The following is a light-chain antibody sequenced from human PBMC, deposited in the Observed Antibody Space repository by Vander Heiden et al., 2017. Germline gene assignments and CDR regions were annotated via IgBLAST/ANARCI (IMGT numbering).Light chain of an antibody. CDR2: DAS. CDR3: QQRSNWPRT. J-gene: IGKJ1*01. V-gene: IGKV3-11*01. Sequence: EIVLTQSPATLSLSPGERASQSVSSYLAWYQQKPGQAPRLLIYDASNRATGIPARFSGSGSGTDFTLTIRSLGPEDFAVYFWQQRSNWPRTFGQGTKVEIK. CDR1: QSVSSY.